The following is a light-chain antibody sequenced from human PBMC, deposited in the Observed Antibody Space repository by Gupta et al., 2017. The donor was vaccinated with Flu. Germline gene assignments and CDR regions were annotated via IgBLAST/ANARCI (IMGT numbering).Light chain of an antibody. V-gene: IGLV3-1*01. Sequence: SAAKLGKKYTSWYQHRPGQSPLMVIYQDNKRPSGIPERFSGSNSGDTATLTISVAQFLDEADYCSQAWDRSDTYVFGSGTKVTVL. CDR1: KLGKKY. CDR3: QAWDRSDTYV. J-gene: IGLJ1*01. CDR2: QDN.